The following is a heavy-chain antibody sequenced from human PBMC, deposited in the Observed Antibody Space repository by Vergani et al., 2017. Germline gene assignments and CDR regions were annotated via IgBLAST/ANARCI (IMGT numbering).Heavy chain of an antibody. CDR2: ISSSGSTI. J-gene: IGHJ6*03. V-gene: IGHV3-48*03. CDR1: GFTFSSYE. D-gene: IGHD6-25*01. Sequence: VQLVQSGGGLVQPGGSLRLSCAASGFTFSSYEMNWVRQAPGKGLEWVSYISSSGSTIYYADSVKGRFTISRDNAKNSLYLQMNSLRAADTAVYYCARAAVSLYYYYMDVWGKGTTVTVSS. CDR3: ARAAVSLYYYYMDV.